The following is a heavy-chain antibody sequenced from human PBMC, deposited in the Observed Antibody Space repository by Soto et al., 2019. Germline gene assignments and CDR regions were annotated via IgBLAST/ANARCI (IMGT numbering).Heavy chain of an antibody. V-gene: IGHV1-2*02. CDR2: INPNSGGT. D-gene: IGHD1-7*01. CDR1: GYTFTCYY. Sequence: ASVKVSCKASGYTFTCYYMHWVRQAPGQGLEWMGWINPNSGGTNYAQKFQGRVTMTRDTSISTAYMELSRLRSDDTAVYYCARDPRLELPLPIYYYYYGMDVRGQGTTVTV. J-gene: IGHJ6*02. CDR3: ARDPRLELPLPIYYYYYGMDV.